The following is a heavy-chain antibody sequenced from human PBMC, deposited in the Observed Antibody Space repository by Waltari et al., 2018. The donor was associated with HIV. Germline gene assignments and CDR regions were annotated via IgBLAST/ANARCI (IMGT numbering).Heavy chain of an antibody. D-gene: IGHD6-19*01. Sequence: QVQLQQWGAGLLKPSETLSLTCAVYGGSFSGYYWSWIRQPPGKGLAWIGEINHSGSTNYNPSLKSRVTISVDTSKNQFSLKLSSVTAADTAVYYCARAPVAGTGLIDYWGQGTLVTVSS. V-gene: IGHV4-34*01. J-gene: IGHJ4*02. CDR2: INHSGST. CDR3: ARAPVAGTGLIDY. CDR1: GGSFSGYY.